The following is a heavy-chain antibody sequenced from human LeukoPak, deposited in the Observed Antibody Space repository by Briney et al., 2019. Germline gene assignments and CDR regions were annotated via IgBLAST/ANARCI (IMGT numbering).Heavy chain of an antibody. J-gene: IGHJ4*02. D-gene: IGHD3-22*01. Sequence: SETLSLTCTVSGGSISSSSYYWGWIRQPPGKGLEWIGSIYYSGSTYYNPSLKSRVTISVDTSKNQFSLKLSSVTAADTAVYYCARAETYYYDSSVTGGFDYWGQGTLVTVSS. CDR3: ARAETYYYDSSVTGGFDY. CDR1: GGSISSSSYY. CDR2: IYYSGST. V-gene: IGHV4-39*07.